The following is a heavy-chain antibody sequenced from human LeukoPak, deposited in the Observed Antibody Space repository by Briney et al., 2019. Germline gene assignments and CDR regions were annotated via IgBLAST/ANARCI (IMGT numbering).Heavy chain of an antibody. CDR1: GGSISSYY. Sequence: SETLSLTYTVSGGSISSYYWSWIRQPPGKGLEWIGYIYYSGSNNYNPSLKSRVTISVDTSKNQFSLKLSSVTAADTAVYYCARGAHCSGTSCYFGPWGQGTLVTVSS. D-gene: IGHD2-2*01. CDR2: IYYSGSN. CDR3: ARGAHCSGTSCYFGP. J-gene: IGHJ5*02. V-gene: IGHV4-59*01.